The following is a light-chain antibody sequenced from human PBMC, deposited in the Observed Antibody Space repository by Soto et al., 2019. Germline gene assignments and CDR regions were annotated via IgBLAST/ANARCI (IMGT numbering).Light chain of an antibody. V-gene: IGKV3-15*01. CDR1: QSVDSN. CDR3: QQYHKWRT. J-gene: IGKJ1*01. CDR2: DAS. Sequence: EIVMTQSPATLSVSPGERATLSCRASQSVDSNSAWYQQKPGQAPRLLIYDASTRATGVPARISGSGPGTEFTLTVSSLQSEDFAVYYCQQYHKWRTFGQGTKVDIK.